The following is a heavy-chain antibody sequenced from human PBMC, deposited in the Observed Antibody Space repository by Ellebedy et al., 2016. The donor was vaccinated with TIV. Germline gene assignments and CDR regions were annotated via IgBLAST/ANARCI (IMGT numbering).Heavy chain of an antibody. CDR1: GGSISGTYTSYY. CDR3: ARFRSGIVVAPAHYGMDV. D-gene: IGHD2-2*01. J-gene: IGHJ6*02. V-gene: IGHV4-39*01. CDR2: IYDSGRS. Sequence: SETLSLTXNVSGGSISGTYTSYYWGWIRQPPGKGLEWIGSIYDSGRSHYNLSLKSRVTISVDTSKNQFSLRLSSVTAADTAVYYCARFRSGIVVAPAHYGMDVWGQGTTVTVSS.